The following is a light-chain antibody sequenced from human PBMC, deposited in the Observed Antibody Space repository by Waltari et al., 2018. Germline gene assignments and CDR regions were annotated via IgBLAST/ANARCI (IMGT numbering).Light chain of an antibody. V-gene: IGLV1-44*01. CDR1: SSNIGSNT. CDR3: AAWDDSLNGWV. CDR2: SNN. J-gene: IGLJ3*02. Sequence: QSVLTQPPSASGTPGQRVTISCSGSSSNIGSNTVNWYQQLPGTAPKPLIHSNNPRPSGVPDLFSGSKSGTSASLAISGLQSEDEADYYCAAWDDSLNGWVFGGGTKLTVL.